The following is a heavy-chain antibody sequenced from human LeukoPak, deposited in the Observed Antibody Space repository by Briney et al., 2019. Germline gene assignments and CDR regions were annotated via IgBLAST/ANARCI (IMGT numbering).Heavy chain of an antibody. CDR3: ARGSPSGYVGY. D-gene: IGHD5-12*01. CDR2: INPSGGST. V-gene: IGHV1-46*01. J-gene: IGHJ4*02. Sequence: SVQVSRKASGYSFTSYYMHWVRQAPGQGLDWMGIINPSGGSTSYAQKFQGRVTMTRDTSTSTVYMELSSLRSEDTAVYYCARGSPSGYVGYWGQGTLVTVSS. CDR1: GYSFTSYY.